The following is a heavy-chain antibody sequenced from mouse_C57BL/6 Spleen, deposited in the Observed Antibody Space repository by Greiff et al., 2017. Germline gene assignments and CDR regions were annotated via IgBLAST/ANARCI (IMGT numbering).Heavy chain of an antibody. CDR2: ISSGGSYT. D-gene: IGHD1-1*01. CDR3: ATLRNTTVEGYFEV. Sequence: VQLKESGGDLVKPGGSLKLSCAASGFTFSSYGMSWVRQTPDKRLEWVATISSGGSYTYYPDSVKGRFTISRDNAKNTLYLQMSSLKSEDTAMYYCATLRNTTVEGYFEVWGTGTTVTVAS. CDR1: GFTFSSYG. J-gene: IGHJ1*03. V-gene: IGHV5-6*01.